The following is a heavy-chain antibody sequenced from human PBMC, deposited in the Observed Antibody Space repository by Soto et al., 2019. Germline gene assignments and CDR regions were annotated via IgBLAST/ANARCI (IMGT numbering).Heavy chain of an antibody. D-gene: IGHD4-4*01. V-gene: IGHV4-59*08. CDR3: ARQSTVSLQFDY. J-gene: IGHJ4*02. Sequence: PSETLSLTCTVSGGSISSYYWSWIRQPPGKGLEWIGYIYYSGSTNYNPSLKSRVTISVDTSKNQFSLKLSSVTAADTAVYYCARQSTVSLQFDYWGQGTLVTVSS. CDR1: GGSISSYY. CDR2: IYYSGST.